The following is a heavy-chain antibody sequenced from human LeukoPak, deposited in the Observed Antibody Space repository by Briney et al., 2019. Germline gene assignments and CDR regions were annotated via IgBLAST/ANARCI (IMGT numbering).Heavy chain of an antibody. CDR2: INHSGST. J-gene: IGHJ4*02. V-gene: IGHV4-34*01. CDR1: GGSFSGYY. D-gene: IGHD1-14*01. CDR3: ARGRVRTPFATLFDY. Sequence: ASETLSLTCAVYGGSFSGYYWSWLRQPPGKGLEWIGEINHSGSTNYNPSLKSRVTISVDTSKNQFSLKLSSVTAADTAVYYCARGRVRTPFATLFDYWGQGTLVTVSS.